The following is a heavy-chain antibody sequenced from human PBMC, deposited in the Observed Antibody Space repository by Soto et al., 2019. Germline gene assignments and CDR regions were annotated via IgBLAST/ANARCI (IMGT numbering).Heavy chain of an antibody. CDR1: GFTFSTYA. J-gene: IGHJ4*02. D-gene: IGHD6-13*01. Sequence: DVQLVESGGGLVQPGGSLRLSCVASGFTFSTYAMHWVRQAPGKGLEYVSALTNNGGTTYYASSVKGRFTISRDNSKNTLYLQMGSLRVEDMAVYYCARAASSTWYLAYWGQGTLVTVSS. CDR3: ARAASSTWYLAY. CDR2: LTNNGGTT. V-gene: IGHV3-64*01.